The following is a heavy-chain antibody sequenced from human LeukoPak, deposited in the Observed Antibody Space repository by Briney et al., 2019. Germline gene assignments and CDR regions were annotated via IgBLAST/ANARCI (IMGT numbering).Heavy chain of an antibody. V-gene: IGHV4-59*01. CDR2: IYYSGST. CDR3: AKNNGGARNHWFDP. D-gene: IGHD1/OR15-1a*01. Sequence: KASETLSLTCTVSGGSISSYYWSWIRQPPGKGLEWIGYIYYSGSTNYNPSLKSRVTISVDTSKNQFSLKLSSVTAADTAIYYCAKNNGGARNHWFDPWGQGTLVTVSS. J-gene: IGHJ5*02. CDR1: GGSISSYY.